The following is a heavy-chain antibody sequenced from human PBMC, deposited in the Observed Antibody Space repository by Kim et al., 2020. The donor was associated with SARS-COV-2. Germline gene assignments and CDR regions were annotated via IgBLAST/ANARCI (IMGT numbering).Heavy chain of an antibody. Sequence: GGSLRLSCAASGFTFSDYYMSWIRQALGKGLEWVSYISSSGSTIYYADSVKGRFTISRDNAKNSLYLQMNSLRAEDTAVYYCARARLGYFDWDYYYYGMDVWGQGTTVTVSS. J-gene: IGHJ6*02. D-gene: IGHD3-9*01. CDR3: ARARLGYFDWDYYYYGMDV. CDR1: GFTFSDYY. V-gene: IGHV3-11*01. CDR2: ISSSGSTI.